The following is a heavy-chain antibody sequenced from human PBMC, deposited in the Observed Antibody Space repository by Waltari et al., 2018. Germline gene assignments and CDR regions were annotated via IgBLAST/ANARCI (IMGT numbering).Heavy chain of an antibody. CDR2: LIPIFGTA. V-gene: IGHV1-69*01. CDR1: GGTFSSYA. Sequence: QVQLVQSGAEVKKPGSSMKVSCKASGGTFSSYAISWVRQAPGQGLEWMGGLIPIFGTANYAQKFQGRVTITADESTSTAYMELSSLRSEDTAVYYCAREGPGGIAAAGPADYWGQGTLVTVSS. CDR3: AREGPGGIAAAGPADY. J-gene: IGHJ4*02. D-gene: IGHD6-13*01.